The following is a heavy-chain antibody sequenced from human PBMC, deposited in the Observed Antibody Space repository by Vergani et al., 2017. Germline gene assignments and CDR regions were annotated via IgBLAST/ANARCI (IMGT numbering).Heavy chain of an antibody. Sequence: EVQLLESGGGLVQPGGSLRLSCAASGFTFSSYAMSWVRQAPGKGLEWVSAISGSGGITYYADSVKGRFTISRDNSKNTLYLQMNSLRAEDTAVYYCAKQRGIAAAGTKTYYYYYYMDVWGKGTTVTVSS. CDR3: AKQRGIAAAGTKTYYYYYYMDV. CDR1: GFTFSSYA. J-gene: IGHJ6*03. V-gene: IGHV3-23*01. CDR2: ISGSGGIT. D-gene: IGHD6-13*01.